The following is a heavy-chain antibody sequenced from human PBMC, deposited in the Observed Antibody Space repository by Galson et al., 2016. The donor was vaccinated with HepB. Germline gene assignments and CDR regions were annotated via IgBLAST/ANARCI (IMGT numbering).Heavy chain of an antibody. D-gene: IGHD6-13*01. J-gene: IGHJ5*01. V-gene: IGHV4-34*01. CDR2: INDSGST. CDR3: ARGGVSGNRQLVFRLTRSWFDP. CDR1: NGSLSGFY. Sequence: SETLSLTCGVSNGSLSGFYWSWIRQPPGKRLEWIGEINDSGSTNYNPTPRSRLTMSVDRSNSQFSLHLTSLTAADTAVYYCARGGVSGNRQLVFRLTRSWFDPWGQGTLVTVSS.